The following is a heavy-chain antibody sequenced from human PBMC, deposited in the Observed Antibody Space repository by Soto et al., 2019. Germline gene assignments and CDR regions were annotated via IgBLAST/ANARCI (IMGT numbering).Heavy chain of an antibody. V-gene: IGHV1-69*13. CDR1: GGTFSSYA. CDR3: AREGAAMVPYWYFDL. D-gene: IGHD5-18*01. J-gene: IGHJ2*01. CDR2: IIPIFGTA. Sequence: SVKVSCKASGGTFSSYAISWVRQAPGQGLEWMGGIIPIFGTANYAQKFQGRVTITADESTSTAYMELSSLRSEDTAVYYCAREGAAMVPYWYFDLWGRGTLVTVS.